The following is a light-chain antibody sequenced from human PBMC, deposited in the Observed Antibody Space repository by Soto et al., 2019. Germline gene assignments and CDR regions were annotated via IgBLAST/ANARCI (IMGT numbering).Light chain of an antibody. CDR3: HQYGYSPNT. CDR2: GAS. CDR1: RSVSSRY. J-gene: IGKJ2*01. Sequence: EIVLTQTPGTLSLSPGERATLSCRASRSVSSRYLAWYQQKAGQAPSLLISGASSRATGIPDRFSGSGSGTDFTLIISRLEPEDFAIYYCHQYGYSPNTFGQAIKVEIK. V-gene: IGKV3-20*01.